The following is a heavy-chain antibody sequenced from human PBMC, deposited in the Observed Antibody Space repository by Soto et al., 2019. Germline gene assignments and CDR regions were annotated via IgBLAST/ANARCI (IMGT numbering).Heavy chain of an antibody. Sequence: QVQLQQWGAGLLKPSETLSLTCAVYGGSFSGYYWSWIRQPPGKGLEWIGEINHSGSTNYNPSLKSRVTISVDTSKNQFSLKLSSVTAADTAVYYCARGPRHSLPPHRYYYYYGMDVWGQGTTVTVSS. CDR3: ARGPRHSLPPHRYYYYYGMDV. CDR2: INHSGST. CDR1: GGSFSGYY. V-gene: IGHV4-34*01. J-gene: IGHJ6*02. D-gene: IGHD2-15*01.